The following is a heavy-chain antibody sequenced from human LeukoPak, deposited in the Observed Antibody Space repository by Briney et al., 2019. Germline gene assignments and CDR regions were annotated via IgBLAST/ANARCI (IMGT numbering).Heavy chain of an antibody. CDR2: ISWNSGSI. Sequence: GGSLRLSCAASGFTFDDYAMHWVRQAPGKGLEWVSGISWNSGSIGYADSVKGRFTISRDNAKNSLYLQMNSLRAEDTAVYYCAKENDFWSGYTDYWGQGTLVTVSS. CDR3: AKENDFWSGYTDY. CDR1: GFTFDDYA. V-gene: IGHV3-9*01. D-gene: IGHD3-3*01. J-gene: IGHJ4*02.